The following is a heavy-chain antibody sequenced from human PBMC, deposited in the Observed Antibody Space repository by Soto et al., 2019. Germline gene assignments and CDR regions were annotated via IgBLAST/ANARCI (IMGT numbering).Heavy chain of an antibody. V-gene: IGHV4-34*01. CDR2: INHSGST. Sequence: PSETLSLTCAVYGGSFSGYYWSWIRQPPGKGLEWIGEINHSGSTNYNPSLKSRVTISVDTSKNQFSLKLSSVTAADTAVYYCARGPGQWIQLWLPGYYYGMDVWGQGTTVTVSS. J-gene: IGHJ6*02. CDR3: ARGPGQWIQLWLPGYYYGMDV. D-gene: IGHD5-18*01. CDR1: GGSFSGYY.